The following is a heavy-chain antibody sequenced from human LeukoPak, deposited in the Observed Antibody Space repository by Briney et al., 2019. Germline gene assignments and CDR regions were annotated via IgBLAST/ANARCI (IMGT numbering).Heavy chain of an antibody. CDR1: GFTFSSFA. D-gene: IGHD3-22*01. CDR3: AKEPDYYDTY. CDR2: ISGSGGST. J-gene: IGHJ4*02. Sequence: GGSLRLSCAASGFTFSSFAMSWVRQAPGKGLEWVSGISGSGGSTYYADSVKGRSTISRDNSKNTLYLQMNSLRAEDTAVYYCAKEPDYYDTYWGQGTLVTVSS. V-gene: IGHV3-23*01.